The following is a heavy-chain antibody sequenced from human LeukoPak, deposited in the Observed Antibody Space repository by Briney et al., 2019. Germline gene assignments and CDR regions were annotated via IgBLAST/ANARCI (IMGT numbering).Heavy chain of an antibody. Sequence: PGGSLRLSCAASGFTFSSYAMYWVRQAPGKALEYVSGISSNGGSTYYANSVKGRFTISRDNSKNTLYLQMGSLRAEDMAVYYCARTTEGYCSSTSCSPRYFDLWGRGTLVTVSS. CDR3: ARTTEGYCSSTSCSPRYFDL. CDR2: ISSNGGST. V-gene: IGHV3-64*01. D-gene: IGHD2-2*01. CDR1: GFTFSSYA. J-gene: IGHJ2*01.